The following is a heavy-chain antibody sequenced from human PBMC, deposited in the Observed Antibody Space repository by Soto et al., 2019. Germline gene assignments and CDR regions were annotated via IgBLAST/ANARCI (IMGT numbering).Heavy chain of an antibody. CDR3: ANDLAWGEEHMVLNWGGNWIDT. D-gene: IGHD2-8*02. CDR1: GYTFTSYG. CDR2: ISAYNGNT. J-gene: IGHJ5*02. V-gene: IGHV1-18*01. Sequence: QVQLVQSGAEVKKPGASVTVSCKASGYTFTSYGISWVRQAPGQGLEWMGWISAYNGNTNYAQKLQGRVTMTTVSFSSTADMELRIPRSDDKALYSCANDLAWGEEHMVLNWGGNWIDTWGQGTLVAVSS.